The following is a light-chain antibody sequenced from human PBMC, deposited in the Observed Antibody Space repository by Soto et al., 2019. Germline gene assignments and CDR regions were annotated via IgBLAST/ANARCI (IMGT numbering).Light chain of an antibody. CDR2: GAS. Sequence: EVVMTQSPATLCVSPGERATLSCRASESVSSSLAWYQHKPGQSPRLLIYGASTRATNIAARFSGSGSGTQFTLPISRLQSEDSAVYFCQQNNRWPHITFGQGTRLEIK. CDR1: ESVSSS. J-gene: IGKJ5*01. CDR3: QQNNRWPHIT. V-gene: IGKV3-15*01.